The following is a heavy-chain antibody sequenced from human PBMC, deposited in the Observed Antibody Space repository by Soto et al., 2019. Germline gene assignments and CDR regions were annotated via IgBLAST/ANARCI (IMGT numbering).Heavy chain of an antibody. D-gene: IGHD5-18*01. V-gene: IGHV3-33*01. CDR2: IWYDGSNK. CDR1: GFTFSSYG. CDR3: ARDSAGYSYGPSYYFDY. Sequence: GGSLRLSCAASGFTFSSYGMHWVRQAPGKGLEWVAVIWYDGSNKYYADSVKGRFTISRDNSKNTLYLQMNSLRAEDTAVYYCARDSAGYSYGPSYYFDYWGQGTLVTVSS. J-gene: IGHJ4*02.